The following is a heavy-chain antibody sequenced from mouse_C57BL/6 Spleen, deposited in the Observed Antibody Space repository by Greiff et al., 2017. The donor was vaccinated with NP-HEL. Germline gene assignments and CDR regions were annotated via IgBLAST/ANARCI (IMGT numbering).Heavy chain of an antibody. J-gene: IGHJ3*01. D-gene: IGHD2-4*01. CDR1: GYTFTSYW. Sequence: VQLQQPGAELVRPGSSVKLSCKASGYTFTSYWMHWVKQRPIQGLEWIGNIDPSDSETHYNQKFKDKATLTVDKSSSTAYMQLSSLTSEDSAVYYCAREDYDYSLFAYWGQGTLVTVSA. CDR3: AREDYDYSLFAY. V-gene: IGHV1-52*01. CDR2: IDPSDSET.